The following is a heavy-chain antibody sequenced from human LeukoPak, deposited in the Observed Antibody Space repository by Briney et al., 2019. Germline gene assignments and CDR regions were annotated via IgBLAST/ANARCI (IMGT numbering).Heavy chain of an antibody. Sequence: SSVNFSSKASVGTFSSYAIIWVRQATGQGLELMGWSIPIFGTAKYAQKCQGRVTVPTDESRRTAYMQLSSQRSEDTAVYHCASRRIAEAGTVPSHYYYMDVWGKGTTVTVSS. D-gene: IGHD6-13*01. CDR1: VGTFSSYA. CDR2: SIPIFGTA. CDR3: ASRRIAEAGTVPSHYYYMDV. J-gene: IGHJ6*03. V-gene: IGHV1-69*05.